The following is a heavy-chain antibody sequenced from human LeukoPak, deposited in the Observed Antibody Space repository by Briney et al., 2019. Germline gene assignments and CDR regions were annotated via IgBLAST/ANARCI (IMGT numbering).Heavy chain of an antibody. CDR1: GFIFSDHY. V-gene: IGHV3-11*04. CDR3: ARGDSSSWYLVGDDEAFDI. D-gene: IGHD6-13*01. CDR2: MSGSGSTK. J-gene: IGHJ3*02. Sequence: PGGSLRLSCAASGFIFSDHYMSWIRQAPGKGLEWLSYMSGSGSTKYYADSVKGRFTISRDNAKSSLYLQINSLRAEDTAVYYCARGDSSSWYLVGDDEAFDIWGQGTMVTVSS.